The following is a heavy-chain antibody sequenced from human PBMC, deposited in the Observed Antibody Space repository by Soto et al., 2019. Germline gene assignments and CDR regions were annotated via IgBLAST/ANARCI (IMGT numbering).Heavy chain of an antibody. J-gene: IGHJ6*02. CDR2: LSYDGSNK. CDR1: GFSFSSYA. V-gene: IGHV3-30-3*01. D-gene: IGHD6-13*01. CDR3: ARPPAGMAAADLMDV. Sequence: GGSLRLSCAASGFSFSSYAMHWVRQAPGKGLEWVAVLSYDGSNKYFADSVKGRFTISRDNSKNTLYLQMNSLRPEDTAVYFCARPPAGMAAADLMDVWGQGTTVTVSS.